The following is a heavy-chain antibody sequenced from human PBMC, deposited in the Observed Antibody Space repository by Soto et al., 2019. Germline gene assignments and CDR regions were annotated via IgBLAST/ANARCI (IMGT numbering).Heavy chain of an antibody. CDR3: AKNKMGYSCYDFLFDY. V-gene: IGHV3-30*18. D-gene: IGHD5-12*01. CDR2: ISYDGSNK. CDR1: GFTFSSYG. J-gene: IGHJ4*02. Sequence: QVQLVESGGGVVQPGRSLRLSCAASGFTFSSYGMHWVRQAPGKGLEWVAVISYDGSNKYYADSVKGRFTISRDNSKNTLYLQMNSLRAEDTAVYYCAKNKMGYSCYDFLFDYWGQGTLVTVSS.